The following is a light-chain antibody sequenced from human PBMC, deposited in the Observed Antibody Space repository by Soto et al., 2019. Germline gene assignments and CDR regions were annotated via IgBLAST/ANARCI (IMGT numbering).Light chain of an antibody. CDR1: QDISTF. Sequence: DIQMTQSPSSLSASVGDRVTLTCQASQDISTFLNWYHQEPGKAPKLLISDASALETGVPSRFRGSGAGTDFTFTISSLQPRDVGTYYCQQYNSYSPTFGQGTRVEIK. CDR2: DAS. V-gene: IGKV1-33*01. J-gene: IGKJ1*01. CDR3: QQYNSYSPT.